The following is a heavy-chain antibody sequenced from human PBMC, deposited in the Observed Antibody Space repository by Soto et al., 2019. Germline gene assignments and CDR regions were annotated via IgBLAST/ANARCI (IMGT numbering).Heavy chain of an antibody. V-gene: IGHV3-33*01. J-gene: IGHJ4*02. Sequence: PGGSLRLSCAASGFTFSSYGMHWVRQAPGKGLEWVAVIWYDGSNKYYADSVKGRFTISRDNSKNTLYLQMNSLRAEDTAVYYCARDRGENYYDSSGYSAPPAWGQGT. CDR1: GFTFSSYG. CDR3: ARDRGENYYDSSGYSAPPA. D-gene: IGHD3-22*01. CDR2: IWYDGSNK.